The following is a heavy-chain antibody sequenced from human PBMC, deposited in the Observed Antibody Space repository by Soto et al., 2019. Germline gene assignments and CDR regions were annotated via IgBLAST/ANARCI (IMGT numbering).Heavy chain of an antibody. CDR2: ISSSGGTI. CDR3: ARAGHYDFWSGYPKFDP. CDR1: GFTFSDYY. J-gene: IGHJ5*02. V-gene: IGHV3-11*01. Sequence: GGSLRLSCAASGFTFSDYYMSWIRQAPGKGLEWVSYISSSGGTIYYTDSVKGRFTVSRDNAKDSLYLQMNSLRAEDTAVYYCARAGHYDFWSGYPKFDPWGQGTLVTVSS. D-gene: IGHD3-3*01.